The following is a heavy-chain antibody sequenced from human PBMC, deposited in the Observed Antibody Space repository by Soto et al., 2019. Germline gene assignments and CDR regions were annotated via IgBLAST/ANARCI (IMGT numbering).Heavy chain of an antibody. CDR3: AKAEDGQQLASMDV. CDR2: IYYSGST. D-gene: IGHD6-6*01. CDR1: GGSIRSFC. J-gene: IGHJ6*03. Sequence: SETLSLTCTVSGGSIRSFCWTWIRQPPGEGLEWIGCIYYSGSTNYNPSLKSRVTISVDTSKNHFSLQLSSVTAADTAVYYCAKAEDGQQLASMDVWGKGTTVTVSS. V-gene: IGHV4-59*01.